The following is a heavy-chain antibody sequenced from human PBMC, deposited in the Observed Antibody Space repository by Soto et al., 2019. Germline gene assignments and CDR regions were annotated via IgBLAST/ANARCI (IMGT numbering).Heavy chain of an antibody. D-gene: IGHD3-10*01. Sequence: QIELQESGPGLIKPSQTLSLTCNVPNLAFQTGHFFWSWIRRPPGKGLEWLGDRHISAGALYNASVRVRVSISGDMPRGQVFLTLNSVSAADTAVYFCARGRVSPRGRRRWYFDLWGPWHPRQCLL. CDR3: ARGRVSPRGRRRWYFDL. CDR1: NLAFQTGHFF. J-gene: IGHJ2*01. V-gene: IGHV4-30-4*01. CDR2: RHISAGA.